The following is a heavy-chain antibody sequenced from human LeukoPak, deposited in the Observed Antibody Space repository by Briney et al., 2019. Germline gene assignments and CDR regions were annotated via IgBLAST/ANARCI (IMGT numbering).Heavy chain of an antibody. CDR1: GFTFSSYE. J-gene: IGHJ4*02. CDR3: AKDGFGVVVPDY. CDR2: ISGSGTTI. D-gene: IGHD2-2*01. Sequence: GGSLRLSCAGSGFTFSSYEMNWVRQAPGMGLEWVSYISGSGTTIYYADSVKGRFTISRDNSKNTLYLQMNRLRAEDTAVYYCAKDGFGVVVPDYWGQGTLVTVSS. V-gene: IGHV3-48*03.